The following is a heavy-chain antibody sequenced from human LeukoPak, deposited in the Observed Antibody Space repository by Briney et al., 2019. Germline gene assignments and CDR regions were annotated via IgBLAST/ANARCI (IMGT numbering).Heavy chain of an antibody. D-gene: IGHD3-22*01. CDR3: ATTNDGGGYQWGDFFDY. CDR2: IISNLGTT. CDR1: GGTSNSHA. Sequence: SVKVSCEASGGTSNSHAISWVRQAPGQGLEWMGRIISNLGTTNRAQKFQDRVTHTADKSTNTAYMELTSLTSDDTAIYYCATTNDGGGYQWGDFFDYWGQGTLVTVSS. V-gene: IGHV1-69*04. J-gene: IGHJ4*02.